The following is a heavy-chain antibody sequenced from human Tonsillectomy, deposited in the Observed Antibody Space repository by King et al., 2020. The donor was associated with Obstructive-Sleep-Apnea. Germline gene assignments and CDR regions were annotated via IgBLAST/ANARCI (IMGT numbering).Heavy chain of an antibody. J-gene: IGHJ4*02. V-gene: IGHV1-2*02. CDR1: GYTFIDYY. D-gene: IGHD4-17*01. CDR3: ASDRRRLYGDFFVDY. CDR2: INPNTGVT. Sequence: QLVQSGAEVRKPGASVTVSCKASGYTFIDYYIHWVRQAPGQGLEWMGWINPNTGVTNYAQNFQGRVTMTRDRSSSTAYLELNSLRSDDTAVFYCASDRRRLYGDFFVDYWGQGTLVTVSS.